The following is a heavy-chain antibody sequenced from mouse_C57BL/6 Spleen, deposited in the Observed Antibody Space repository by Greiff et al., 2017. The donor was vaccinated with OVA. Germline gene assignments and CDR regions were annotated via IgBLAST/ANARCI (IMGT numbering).Heavy chain of an antibody. V-gene: IGHV1-64*01. CDR2: IHPNSGST. D-gene: IGHD4-1*01. CDR1: GYTFTSYW. Sequence: QVQLKQPGAELVKPGASVKLSCKASGYTFTSYWMHWVKQRPGQGLEWIGMIHPNSGSTNYNEKFKSKATLTVDKSSSTAYMQLSSLTSEDSAVYYCARSGSNWDIDYWGQGTTLTVSS. J-gene: IGHJ2*01. CDR3: ARSGSNWDIDY.